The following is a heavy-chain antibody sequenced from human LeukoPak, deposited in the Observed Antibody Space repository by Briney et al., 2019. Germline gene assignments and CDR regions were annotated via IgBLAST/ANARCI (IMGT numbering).Heavy chain of an antibody. CDR3: ARLGRWTQLCSYGI. Sequence: GGSLRLSCAASEFPFNAYWMSWVRQAPGKGLECVANINQDGSEKYYIDSVRGRFTISRDNARNSLYLQMNSLRAEDTAVYYCARLGRWTQLCSYGIWGRGTLVTVSS. D-gene: IGHD4-23*01. CDR1: EFPFNAYW. CDR2: INQDGSEK. J-gene: IGHJ4*02. V-gene: IGHV3-7*01.